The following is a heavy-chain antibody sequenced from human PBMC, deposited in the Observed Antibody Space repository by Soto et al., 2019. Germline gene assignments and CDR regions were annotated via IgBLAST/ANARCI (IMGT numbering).Heavy chain of an antibody. CDR2: IYYSGST. CDR3: ARGPYYDLIWNYYYMDV. CDR1: GGSISGHY. D-gene: IGHD3-16*01. Sequence: QVQLLESGPGLVKPSETLSLTCNVSGGSISGHYWSWVRQTPGKGLEWIGYIYYSGSTNYSPSLMSRVTISVDASKNQFSLRLTSVTAAYTAVYYCARGPYYDLIWNYYYMDVWGKGTTVTVSS. V-gene: IGHV4-59*08. J-gene: IGHJ6*03.